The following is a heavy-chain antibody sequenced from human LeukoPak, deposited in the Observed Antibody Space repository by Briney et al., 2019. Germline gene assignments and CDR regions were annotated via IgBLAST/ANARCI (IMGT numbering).Heavy chain of an antibody. Sequence: ASVKVSCKTSGYSFTGYYMHWVRQAPGQGLEWMGWVNPKNGGTNYPQKFQGRVTMTTDTSVGTAYMELSRLASDDTAVYYCARRGAYFDYWGQGPLVSVSS. V-gene: IGHV1-2*02. CDR1: GYSFTGYY. J-gene: IGHJ4*02. CDR2: VNPKNGGT. CDR3: ARRGAYFDY.